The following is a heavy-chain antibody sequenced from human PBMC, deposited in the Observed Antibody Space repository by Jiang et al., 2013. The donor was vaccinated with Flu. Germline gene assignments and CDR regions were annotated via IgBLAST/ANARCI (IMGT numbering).Heavy chain of an antibody. CDR1: GFSFSSCA. CDR2: ISYDGSNK. D-gene: IGHD6-19*01. J-gene: IGHJ4*02. CDR3: ARERGAVAGTAPIDY. Sequence: VQLVESGGGVVQPGRSLRLSCAASGFSFSSCAMYWVRQAPGKGLEWVAFISYDGSNKYYAHSVKGRFTISRDNAKNTLYLQMDSLRVEDTAVYYCARERGAVAGTAPIDYWGQGTLVTVSS. V-gene: IGHV3-30-3*01.